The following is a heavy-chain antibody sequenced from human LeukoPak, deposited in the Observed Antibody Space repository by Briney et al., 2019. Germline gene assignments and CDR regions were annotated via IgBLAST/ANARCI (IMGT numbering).Heavy chain of an antibody. Sequence: SQTLSLTCAISGDSVSSNSAAWNWIRQSPSRGLEWLGRTYYRSKWYNDYAVSVKSRITINPDTSENQFSLQLNSVTPEDTAVYYCARLNENIAAAGRDAFDIWGQGTMVTVSS. CDR1: GDSVSSNSAA. D-gene: IGHD6-13*01. J-gene: IGHJ3*02. CDR3: ARLNENIAAAGRDAFDI. V-gene: IGHV6-1*01. CDR2: TYYRSKWYN.